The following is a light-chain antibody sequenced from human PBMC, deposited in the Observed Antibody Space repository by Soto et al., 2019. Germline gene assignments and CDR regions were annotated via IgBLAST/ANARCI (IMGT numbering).Light chain of an antibody. CDR2: GAS. CDR1: QSVSSS. J-gene: IGKJ4*01. V-gene: IGKV3-15*01. Sequence: EIVMTQSPATLSVSPGERATLSCRASQSVSSSLAWYQQKPGQAPSLLIYGASTRATGIPARFSGSGSGTEFPLSISSLQSEDFAVYYCQQYNNWPVTFGGGTKVEIK. CDR3: QQYNNWPVT.